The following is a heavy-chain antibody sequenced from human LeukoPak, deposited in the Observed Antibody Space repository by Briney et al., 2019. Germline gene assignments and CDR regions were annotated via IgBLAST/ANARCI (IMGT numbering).Heavy chain of an antibody. Sequence: SQTLSLTCAVSGGSISSGDDCWSWIRQPPGKGLEWIGYIYYSGSTYYNPSLKSRVTLSLDGSRNQFSLKLSSVTAADTAVYYCVRYYYKSGGYSAAAFDIWGQGTMVTVSS. CDR2: IYYSGST. CDR1: GGSISSGDDC. J-gene: IGHJ3*02. D-gene: IGHD3-22*01. V-gene: IGHV4-30-2*01. CDR3: VRYYYKSGGYSAAAFDI.